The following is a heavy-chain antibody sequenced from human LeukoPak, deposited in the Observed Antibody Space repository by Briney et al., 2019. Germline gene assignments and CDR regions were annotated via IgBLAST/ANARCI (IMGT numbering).Heavy chain of an antibody. D-gene: IGHD3-22*01. Sequence: GGSLRLSCVASGFTFNNYWMNWVRQAPGRGLEWVANIREDGSEKNYVDSVKGRFTISRENAKNSLYLQMDNLRAEDTAVFYCATDRREEPSNYDRNRFAYWGQGTLVTVSS. J-gene: IGHJ4*02. CDR1: GFTFNNYW. CDR2: IREDGSEK. CDR3: ATDRREEPSNYDRNRFAY. V-gene: IGHV3-7*05.